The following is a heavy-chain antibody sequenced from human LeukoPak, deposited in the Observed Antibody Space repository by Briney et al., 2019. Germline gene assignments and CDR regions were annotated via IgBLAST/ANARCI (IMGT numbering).Heavy chain of an antibody. CDR3: ATAPILRGEGGEHYKYGMDV. CDR2: IYHNGTP. D-gene: IGHD2-2*02. V-gene: IGHV4-4*02. CDR1: VGSINSGNW. J-gene: IGHJ6*02. Sequence: SGTLSLTCAVSVGSINSGNWWSWVRQSPGQGLEWIGEIYHNGTPNYNPSLKSRVTISADTFKNHFSLKMTSVTAADTAVYYCATAPILRGEGGEHYKYGMDVWGQGTTVIVSS.